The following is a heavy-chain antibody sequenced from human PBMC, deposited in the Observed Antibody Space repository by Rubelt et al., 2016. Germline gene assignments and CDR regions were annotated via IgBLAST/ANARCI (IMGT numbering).Heavy chain of an antibody. J-gene: IGHJ5*02. V-gene: IGHV4-4*07. CDR3: ARDYFGTPGNWFNP. Sequence: QVQLQESGPGLVKPSETLSLTCTVFGASMSDFRVSWIRQSAAKGLERIGRAFSNGNTMYNPSLESRVTVSVDTSKKQFSLTLTSLTAADTAIYYCARDYFGTPGNWFNPWGQGVLVTVSS. D-gene: IGHD1-7*01. CDR1: GASMSDFR. CDR2: AFSNGNT.